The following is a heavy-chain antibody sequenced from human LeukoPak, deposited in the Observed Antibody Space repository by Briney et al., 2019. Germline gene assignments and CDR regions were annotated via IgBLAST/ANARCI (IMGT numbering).Heavy chain of an antibody. D-gene: IGHD2-2*01. CDR1: GYTFTSYY. J-gene: IGHJ6*03. Sequence: GASVKVSCKASGYTFTSYYMHWVRQAPGQGLEWMGIINPSGGSTSYAQKFQGRVTMTRDTSTSTVYMELSSLRSEDTAVYYCARGPIQTRGGPANYYYYYYMDVWGKGTTVTVSS. CDR2: INPSGGST. V-gene: IGHV1-46*01. CDR3: ARGPIQTRGGPANYYYYYYMDV.